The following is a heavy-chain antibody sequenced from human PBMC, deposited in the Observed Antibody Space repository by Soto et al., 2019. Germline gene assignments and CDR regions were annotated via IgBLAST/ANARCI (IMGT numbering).Heavy chain of an antibody. CDR2: SSYTGNT. D-gene: IGHD3-22*01. J-gene: IGHJ4*02. CDR3: VRPDSSSWAAPFGS. CDR1: GASITTGNYY. V-gene: IGHV4-39*01. Sequence: SDTLSLTCTLSGASITTGNYYWGWIRQPPGKGLQWIGSSSYTGNTYFNPSLRSRVTISVDTSKNQFSLRLTSVTTADTAVYYCVRPDSSSWAAPFGSWGQGTLVTVSS.